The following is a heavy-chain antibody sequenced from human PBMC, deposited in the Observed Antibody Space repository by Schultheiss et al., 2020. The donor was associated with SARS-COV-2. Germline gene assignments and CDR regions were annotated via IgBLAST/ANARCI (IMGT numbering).Heavy chain of an antibody. V-gene: IGHV3-30*03. Sequence: GESLKISCAASGFTFSDYYMSWIRQAPGKGLEWVAVISYDGSNKYYADSVKGRFTISRDNAKNSLYLQMNSLRAEDTAVYYCARDVPAAHPYCFDYWGQGTLVTVSS. CDR1: GFTFSDYY. CDR3: ARDVPAAHPYCFDY. J-gene: IGHJ4*02. CDR2: ISYDGSNK. D-gene: IGHD2-2*01.